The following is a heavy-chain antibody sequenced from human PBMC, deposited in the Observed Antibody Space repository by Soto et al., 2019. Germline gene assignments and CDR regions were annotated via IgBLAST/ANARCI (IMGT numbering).Heavy chain of an antibody. CDR3: ATRGDGYNFLAFDI. CDR2: IYYSGST. CDR1: GGSISRGGYY. Sequence: SETLSLTCTVSGGSISRGGYYWSWIRQHPGNGLEWIGYIYYSGSTYYNPSLKSRVTISVDTSKNQFSLKLSSVTAADTAVYYCATRGDGYNFLAFDIWGQGTMVTVSS. D-gene: IGHD5-12*01. V-gene: IGHV4-31*03. J-gene: IGHJ3*02.